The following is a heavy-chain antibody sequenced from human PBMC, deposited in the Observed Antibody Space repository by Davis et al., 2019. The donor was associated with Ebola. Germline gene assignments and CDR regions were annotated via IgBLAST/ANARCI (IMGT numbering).Heavy chain of an antibody. Sequence: SLKISCSASGFPFDDYAMHWVRQAPGKGLEWVSSISWNSGSIGYADSVKGRFTISRDNAKNSLYLQMNSLTTEDTALYYCAKGGTSGWYGSFDYWGQGTLVTVSS. J-gene: IGHJ4*02. CDR1: GFPFDDYA. D-gene: IGHD6-19*01. CDR3: AKGGTSGWYGSFDY. V-gene: IGHV3-9*01. CDR2: ISWNSGSI.